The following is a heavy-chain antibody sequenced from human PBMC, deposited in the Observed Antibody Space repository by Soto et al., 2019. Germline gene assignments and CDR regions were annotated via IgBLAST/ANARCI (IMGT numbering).Heavy chain of an antibody. D-gene: IGHD1-26*01. V-gene: IGHV4-61*03. J-gene: IGHJ4*02. CDR3: ARDDMSGTYYFDS. CDR2: IYHSGIA. CDR1: GGSVSSETHF. Sequence: SETLSLTCAVFGGSVSSETHFWSWIRQPPGKGLEWIGYIYHSGIANSNPSLKGRLTISVDKSTNHFSLSLASVTAADTAIYYCARDDMSGTYYFDSWGQGTRVTVSS.